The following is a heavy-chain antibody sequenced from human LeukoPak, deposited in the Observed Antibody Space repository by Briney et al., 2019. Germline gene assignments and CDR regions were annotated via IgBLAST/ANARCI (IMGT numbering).Heavy chain of an antibody. Sequence: SETLSLTCTVSGGSISSYYWSWIRQPPGKGLEWIGYIYYSGSTNYNPSLKSRVTISVDTSKNQFSLKLSSVTAADTAVYYCARNGYGNNLDFDSWGQGTLVTVSS. CDR1: GGSISSYY. V-gene: IGHV4-59*08. CDR2: IYYSGST. CDR3: ARNGYGNNLDFDS. J-gene: IGHJ4*02. D-gene: IGHD1/OR15-1a*01.